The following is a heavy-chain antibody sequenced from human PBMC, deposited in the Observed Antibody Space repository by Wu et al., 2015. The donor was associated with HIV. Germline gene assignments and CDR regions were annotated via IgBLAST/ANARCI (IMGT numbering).Heavy chain of an antibody. CDR1: GITFSRYS. V-gene: IGHV1-69*12. CDR2: IIPIFGTT. J-gene: IGHJ3*02. Sequence: QVQLVQSGAEVKKPGSAVKVSCKASGITFSRYSINWVRQAPGQGLEWMGGIIPIFGTTNYEQKFQNRLTITADESTRTTYMELNSLGFEDTAIYFCAGPSYYDSSGYYDAFDIWGHGTVVTVSS. D-gene: IGHD3-22*01. CDR3: AGPSYYDSSGYYDAFDI.